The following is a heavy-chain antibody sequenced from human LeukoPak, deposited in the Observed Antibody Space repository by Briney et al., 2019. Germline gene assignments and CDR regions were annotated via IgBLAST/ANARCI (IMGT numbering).Heavy chain of an antibody. CDR1: GYTFTSYG. CDR3: ARDVDSYGDY. CDR2: INPNSGGT. Sequence: GASVKVSCKASGYTFTSYGISWVRQAPGQGLEWMGRINPNSGGTNYAQKFQGRVTMTRDTSISTAYMELSRLRSDDTAVYYCARDVDSYGDYWGQGTLVTVSS. J-gene: IGHJ4*02. V-gene: IGHV1-2*06. D-gene: IGHD5-18*01.